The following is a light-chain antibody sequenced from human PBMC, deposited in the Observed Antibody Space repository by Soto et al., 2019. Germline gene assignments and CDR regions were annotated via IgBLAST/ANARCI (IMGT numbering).Light chain of an antibody. CDR3: QQSYSTLT. Sequence: DIQMTQSPSSLSASVVERVTITFRASQSISSYLNWYQQKPGKAPKLLIYAASSLQSGVPSRFSGSGSGTDFTLTISSLQPGDFATYYCQQSYSTLTFGGGTKVDIK. J-gene: IGKJ4*01. V-gene: IGKV1-39*01. CDR2: AAS. CDR1: QSISSY.